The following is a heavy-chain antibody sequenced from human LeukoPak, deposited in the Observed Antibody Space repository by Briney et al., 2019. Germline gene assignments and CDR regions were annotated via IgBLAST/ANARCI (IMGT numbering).Heavy chain of an antibody. D-gene: IGHD5-12*01. Sequence: GGSLRLSCAASGFTFSSYAMSWVRQAPGKGLEWVSGISGSGGSTYHADSVKGRFTISRDKSKNTLYLQMNSLRAEDTAVYYCAKDPKPHLYSGYDSYFDYWGQGTLVTVSS. J-gene: IGHJ4*02. CDR1: GFTFSSYA. CDR2: ISGSGGST. CDR3: AKDPKPHLYSGYDSYFDY. V-gene: IGHV3-23*01.